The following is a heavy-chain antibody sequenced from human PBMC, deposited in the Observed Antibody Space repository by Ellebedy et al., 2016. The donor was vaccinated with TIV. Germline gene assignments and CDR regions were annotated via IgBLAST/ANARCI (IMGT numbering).Heavy chain of an antibody. J-gene: IGHJ3*02. D-gene: IGHD1-26*01. CDR1: GFIFTNYW. Sequence: GESLKISCTTFGFIFTNYWMSWVRQAPGKGLEWVANIKQDGSETYYVDSVKGRFTISRDNAKKSVYLQMNSLRAEDMAVYYCAGFAVPSFNGNYYNDAFDIWGQGTMVTVSS. CDR3: AGFAVPSFNGNYYNDAFDI. V-gene: IGHV3-7*01. CDR2: IKQDGSET.